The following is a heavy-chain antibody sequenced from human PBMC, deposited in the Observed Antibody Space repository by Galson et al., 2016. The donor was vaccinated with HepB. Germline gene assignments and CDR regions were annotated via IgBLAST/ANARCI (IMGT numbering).Heavy chain of an antibody. CDR1: GITLSNGW. CDR2: IKSKTDGGTT. Sequence: SLRLSCAASGITLSNGWMSWVRQAPGKGLEWVGRIKSKTDGGTTDYAAPVKGRFTISRDDSKNTLYLQMNSLKNEDTAVYYCITDNAGIFDYWGQGTLVTVSS. J-gene: IGHJ4*02. V-gene: IGHV3-15*01. CDR3: ITDNAGIFDY. D-gene: IGHD6-13*01.